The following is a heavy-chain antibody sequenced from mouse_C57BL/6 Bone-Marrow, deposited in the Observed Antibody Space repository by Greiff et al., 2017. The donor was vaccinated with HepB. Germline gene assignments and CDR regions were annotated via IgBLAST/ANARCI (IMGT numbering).Heavy chain of an antibody. J-gene: IGHJ3*01. D-gene: IGHD1-1*01. CDR2: INPYNGDT. CDR1: GYSFTGYF. Sequence: DVQLQESGPELVKPGDSVKISCKASGYSFTGYFMNWVMQSHGKSLEWIGRINPYNGDTFYNQKFKGKVTLTVDKSSSTAHMELRSLNSEDSAVYYCARSYYYGSRGWFAYWGQGTLVTVSA. CDR3: ARSYYYGSRGWFAY. V-gene: IGHV1-20*01.